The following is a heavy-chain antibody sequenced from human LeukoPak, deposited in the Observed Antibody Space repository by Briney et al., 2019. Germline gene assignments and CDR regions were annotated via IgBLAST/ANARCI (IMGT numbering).Heavy chain of an antibody. Sequence: ASVKVSCKASGYTFNTYGISWVRQAPGQGLEWMGWISTYNGDASYVQNLQGRVTMTTDTSTSTAYMELMSLRSDDTAVYYCLRDAQRPRLTPDYWGQGTLVTVSS. D-gene: IGHD6-25*01. CDR3: LRDAQRPRLTPDY. CDR1: GYTFNTYG. J-gene: IGHJ4*02. CDR2: ISTYNGDA. V-gene: IGHV1-18*01.